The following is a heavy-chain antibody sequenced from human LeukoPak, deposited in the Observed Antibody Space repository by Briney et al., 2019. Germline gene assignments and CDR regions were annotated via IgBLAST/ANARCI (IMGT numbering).Heavy chain of an antibody. Sequence: SETLSLTCTVSGGSISSYYRSWVRQPAGKGLEWIGRIYTSGSTIYYPSLKSRVTMSVDTSKNQFSLKLSSVTAADTAVYYCARDRGAHLYYYYYMDVWGKGTTVTVSS. CDR2: IYTSGST. J-gene: IGHJ6*03. CDR1: GGSISSYY. CDR3: ARDRGAHLYYYYYMDV. D-gene: IGHD3-10*01. V-gene: IGHV4-4*07.